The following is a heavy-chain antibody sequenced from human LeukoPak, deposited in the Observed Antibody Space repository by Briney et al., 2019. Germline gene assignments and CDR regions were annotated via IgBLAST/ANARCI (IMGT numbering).Heavy chain of an antibody. CDR1: GFTFSRYA. Sequence: SGGSLRLSCAASGFTFSRYAMSWVRQVPGKGLEWVSVISGSGGSTYYADSVKGRFTISRDNSKNTLYPQMNSLRAEDTAVYYCAKDYLDIVVVPAALDAFDIWGQGTMVTVSS. CDR3: AKDYLDIVVVPAALDAFDI. V-gene: IGHV3-23*01. CDR2: ISGSGGST. D-gene: IGHD2-2*03. J-gene: IGHJ3*02.